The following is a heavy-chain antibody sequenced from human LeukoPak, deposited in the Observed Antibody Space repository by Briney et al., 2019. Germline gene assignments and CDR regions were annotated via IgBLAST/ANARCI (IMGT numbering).Heavy chain of an antibody. Sequence: GGSLRLSCAASGFTFSDYYRSWIRQPPGKGLEWVSYISSSSSYKNYADFVKGRFTISRHNAKHSLYLQMSSLRAEDTAVYFCARGRGYCSNTSCYERAFDIWGQGTMVTVSS. CDR3: ARGRGYCSNTSCYERAFDI. CDR2: ISSSSSYK. J-gene: IGHJ3*02. V-gene: IGHV3-11*06. CDR1: GFTFSDYY. D-gene: IGHD2-2*01.